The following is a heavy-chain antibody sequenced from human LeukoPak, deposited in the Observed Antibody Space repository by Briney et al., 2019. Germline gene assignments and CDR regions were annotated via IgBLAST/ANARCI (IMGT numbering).Heavy chain of an antibody. V-gene: IGHV3-33*01. CDR1: GFTFSSYG. D-gene: IGHD2-2*01. Sequence: GGSLRLSCAASGFTFSSYGMHWVRQAPGKGLEWVAVIWYDGSNKYYADSVKGRFTISRDNSKNTLYLQMNSLRAEDTAVYYCARELIVVVPAAGNYYYGMDVWGQGTTVTVSS. J-gene: IGHJ6*02. CDR3: ARELIVVVPAAGNYYYGMDV. CDR2: IWYDGSNK.